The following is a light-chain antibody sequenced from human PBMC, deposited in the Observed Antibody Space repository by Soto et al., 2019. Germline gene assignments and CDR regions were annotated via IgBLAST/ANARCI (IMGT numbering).Light chain of an antibody. J-gene: IGKJ2*01. V-gene: IGKV1-33*01. CDR1: QDIRDS. Sequence: DLAMIQSPSSLSASVGDRITITCQASQDIRDSLNWYQQKPGKVPKLLIYDASILVTGVPSRFSGSRSGTDFTFTISSLQPEDIATYFCQQYDPLPIVTFGQGTKVEI. CDR2: DAS. CDR3: QQYDPLPIVT.